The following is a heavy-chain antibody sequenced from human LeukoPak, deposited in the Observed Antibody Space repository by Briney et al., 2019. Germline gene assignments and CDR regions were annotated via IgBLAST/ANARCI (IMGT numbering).Heavy chain of an antibody. CDR3: ARVTGYWYFDL. Sequence: GRSLRLSCAASGFTFSSYGMHWVRQAPGKGLEWVAVIWYDGSNKYYADSVKGRFTISRDNSKNTLYLQMNSLRAEDTAVYYCARVTGYWYFDLWGRGTLVTVSS. D-gene: IGHD3-9*01. J-gene: IGHJ2*01. V-gene: IGHV3-33*01. CDR2: IWYDGSNK. CDR1: GFTFSSYG.